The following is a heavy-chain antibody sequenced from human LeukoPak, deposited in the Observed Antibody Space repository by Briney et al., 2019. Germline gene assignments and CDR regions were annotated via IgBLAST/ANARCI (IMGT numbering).Heavy chain of an antibody. CDR3: AREILGGFNPGAY. CDR1: LDSTTSNF. D-gene: IGHD1-14*01. Sequence: SATLSLTCTVSLDSTTSNFWSWVRQSPGKGLEWIGEIHRSGSPNYNPSLQSRVTISIDRSRNQIALELSSVTAADTAVYYCAREILGGFNPGAYWGQGTLVTVSS. CDR2: IHRSGSP. V-gene: IGHV4-4*02. J-gene: IGHJ4*02.